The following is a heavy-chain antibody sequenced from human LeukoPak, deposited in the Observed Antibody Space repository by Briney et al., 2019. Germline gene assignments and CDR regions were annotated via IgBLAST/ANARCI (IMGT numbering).Heavy chain of an antibody. J-gene: IGHJ4*02. CDR2: ISGSGGST. CDR1: GFTFSSYS. Sequence: PGGSLRLSCAASGFTFSSYSMNWVRQAPGKGLEWVSAISGSGGSTYYADSVKGRFTISRDNSKNTLYLQMNSLRAEDTAVYYCAKDMRCSGGSCPPYYFDYWGQGTLVTVSS. V-gene: IGHV3-23*01. D-gene: IGHD2-15*01. CDR3: AKDMRCSGGSCPPYYFDY.